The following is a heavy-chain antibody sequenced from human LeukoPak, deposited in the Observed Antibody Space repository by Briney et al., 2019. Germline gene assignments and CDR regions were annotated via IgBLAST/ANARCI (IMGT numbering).Heavy chain of an antibody. V-gene: IGHV3-66*01. J-gene: IGHJ4*02. CDR1: GFTVSSNS. CDR2: IYSIGST. Sequence: GGSLRLSCAVSGFTVSSNSMSWVRQAPGKGLEWVSVIYSIGSTYYADSVKGRFTISTDNSKNTLYLQMNSLRAEDTGVYYCAREGGGLIYVHFDYWGQGAHITVSS. CDR3: AREGGGLIYVHFDY. D-gene: IGHD3-10*02.